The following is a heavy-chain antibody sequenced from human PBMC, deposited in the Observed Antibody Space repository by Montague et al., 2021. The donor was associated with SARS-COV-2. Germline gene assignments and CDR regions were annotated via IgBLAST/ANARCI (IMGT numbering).Heavy chain of an antibody. J-gene: IGHJ4*02. CDR2: IYYSGST. CDR3: ARDLGDY. Sequence: SETLSLTCTVSGGSICSYYWSWIRQPPGKGLEWIGYIYYSGSTNYNPSLKSRVTISVDTSKNQFSLKLSSVTAADTAVYYCARDLGDYWGQGTLVTVSS. CDR1: GGSICSYY. V-gene: IGHV4-59*13.